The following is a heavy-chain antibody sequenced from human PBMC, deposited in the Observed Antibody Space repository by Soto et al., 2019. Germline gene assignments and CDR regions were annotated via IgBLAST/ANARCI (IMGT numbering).Heavy chain of an antibody. CDR2: IIPVFGTT. CDR3: ARGGGPYVWFNEF. J-gene: IGHJ4*02. CDR1: GGLFSSFA. D-gene: IGHD3-16*01. V-gene: IGHV1-69*01. Sequence: QEQLVQSGPEVKKPGSSVKVSCKDSGGLFSSFAISWVRQAPGQGPEWLGGIIPVFGTTNYAERFQGRVTITADESTNTAYMELRSLISGDTAMYYCARGGGPYVWFNEFWGQGTLVTVSS.